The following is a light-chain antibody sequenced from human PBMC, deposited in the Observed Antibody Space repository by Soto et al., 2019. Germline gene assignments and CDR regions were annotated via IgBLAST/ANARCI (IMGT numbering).Light chain of an antibody. CDR2: GAS. Sequence: EVVMTQSPATLSVSPGERATLSCRASQSVSEYLAWYQQKPGQAPRLLIYGASSGATGIPARFSASGSGTEFTLTISSLESEDFAVYYCQQYNIWPSITFGQGTRLEIK. CDR1: QSVSEY. V-gene: IGKV3D-15*01. J-gene: IGKJ5*01. CDR3: QQYNIWPSIT.